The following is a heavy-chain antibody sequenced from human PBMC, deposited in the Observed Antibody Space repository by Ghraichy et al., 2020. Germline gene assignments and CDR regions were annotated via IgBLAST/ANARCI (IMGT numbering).Heavy chain of an antibody. Sequence: GGSLRLSCAASGFTFSNAWMSWVRQAPGKGLEWVGRIKSKTDGGTTDYAAPVKGRFTISRDDSKNTLYLQMNSLKTEDTAGYYCTTLSPIYYDFWSGYYPGWFDPWGQGTLVTVSS. J-gene: IGHJ5*02. CDR2: IKSKTDGGTT. CDR1: GFTFSNAW. D-gene: IGHD3-3*01. CDR3: TTLSPIYYDFWSGYYPGWFDP. V-gene: IGHV3-15*01.